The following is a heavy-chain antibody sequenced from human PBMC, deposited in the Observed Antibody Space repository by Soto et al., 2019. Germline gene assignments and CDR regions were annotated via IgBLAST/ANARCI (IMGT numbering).Heavy chain of an antibody. V-gene: IGHV3-74*01. CDR2: GNSDGSIT. J-gene: IGHJ4*02. CDR1: GFTFDSYW. Sequence: EVRLEESGGGLVQPGGSLRLSCAASGFTFDSYWMYWVRQAPGKGLVWVSRGNSDGSITTYADSVKGRFTISRDNAKNTLALQMSSLRVEDTAVYYCATSKGAVVISPYFFDFWGQGALVTVSS. CDR3: ATSKGAVVISPYFFDF. D-gene: IGHD2-21*01.